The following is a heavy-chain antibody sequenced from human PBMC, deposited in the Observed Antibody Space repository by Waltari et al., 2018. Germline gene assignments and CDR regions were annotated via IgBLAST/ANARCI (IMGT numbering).Heavy chain of an antibody. D-gene: IGHD2-21*01. J-gene: IGHJ4*02. CDR3: AKDSYLHGTPGY. V-gene: IGHV3-23*01. Sequence: EVQLLESGGGLVQPGGSLRLSCAASGFTFSSYAMSWVGQAPGKGLEWVSAISCSGGSTYYADSVKGRFTISRDNSKNTLYLQMNSLRAEDTAVYYCAKDSYLHGTPGYWGQGTLVTVSS. CDR1: GFTFSSYA. CDR2: ISCSGGST.